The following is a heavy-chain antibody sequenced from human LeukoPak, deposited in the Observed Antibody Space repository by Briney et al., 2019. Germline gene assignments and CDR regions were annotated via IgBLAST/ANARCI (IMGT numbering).Heavy chain of an antibody. CDR3: ARLLEEAYHYGMDV. J-gene: IGHJ6*04. Sequence: SVKVSCKASGGTFSSYAISWVRQTPGQGLEWMGGIIPIFGTANYAQKFQGRVTITADESTSTAYMELSSLRSEDTAVYYCARLLEEAYHYGMDVWGKGTTVTVSS. V-gene: IGHV1-69*01. D-gene: IGHD2-15*01. CDR1: GGTFSSYA. CDR2: IIPIFGTA.